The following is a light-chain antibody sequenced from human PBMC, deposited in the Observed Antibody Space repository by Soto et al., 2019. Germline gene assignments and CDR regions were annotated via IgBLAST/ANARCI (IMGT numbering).Light chain of an antibody. J-gene: IGLJ2*01. CDR3: QSYDSSLSGSAV. CDR1: SSNIGAGYD. CDR2: DNT. Sequence: QSVLTQPPSVSGAPGQRVTISCTGSSSNIGAGYDVHWYQQLPGTAPKLLIYDNTNRPSGVPDRFSASKSGTSASLAITGLQAEDGADYYCQSYDSSLSGSAVFGGGTKLTVL. V-gene: IGLV1-40*01.